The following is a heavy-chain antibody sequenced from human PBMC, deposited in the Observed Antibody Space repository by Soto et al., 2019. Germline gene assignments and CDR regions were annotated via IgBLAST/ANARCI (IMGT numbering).Heavy chain of an antibody. CDR2: INHSGST. V-gene: IGHV4-34*01. CDR1: GGSFSGYY. J-gene: IGHJ6*01. D-gene: IGHD3-10*01. CDR3: AGRWVYYGSGTLYYYYGMDV. Sequence: SETLSLTCAVYGGSFSGYYWIWIRQPPGKGLEWIGEINHSGSTNYNPSLKSRVTISVDTSKNQFSLKLSSVTAADTAVYYCAGRWVYYGSGTLYYYYGMDVWGQGTTVTVSS.